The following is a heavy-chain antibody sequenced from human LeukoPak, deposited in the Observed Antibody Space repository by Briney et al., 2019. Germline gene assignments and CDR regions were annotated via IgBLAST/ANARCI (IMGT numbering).Heavy chain of an antibody. Sequence: SETLSLTCTVSGGSISSYYWSWIRQPPGKGLEWIGYIYYSGSTNYNPSLKSRVTISVDTSKNQFSLKLSSVTAADTAVYYCARHLRGVMTCFDCWGQGTLVTVSS. D-gene: IGHD2-21*02. CDR2: IYYSGST. CDR3: ARHLRGVMTCFDC. V-gene: IGHV4-59*08. J-gene: IGHJ4*02. CDR1: GGSISSYY.